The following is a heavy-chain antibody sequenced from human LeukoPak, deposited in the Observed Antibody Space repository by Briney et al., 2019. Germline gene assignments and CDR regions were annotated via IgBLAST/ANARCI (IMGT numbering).Heavy chain of an antibody. V-gene: IGHV4-39*01. CDR2: IYYSGST. Sequence: SETLSLTCTVSGGSISSSSYYWGWIRQPPGNGLEWIGSIYYSGSTYYNPSLKSRVTISVDTSKNQFSLKLSSVTAADTAVYYCASYYYDLYYFDCWGQGTLVTVSS. D-gene: IGHD3-22*01. CDR1: GGSISSSSYY. CDR3: ASYYYDLYYFDC. J-gene: IGHJ4*02.